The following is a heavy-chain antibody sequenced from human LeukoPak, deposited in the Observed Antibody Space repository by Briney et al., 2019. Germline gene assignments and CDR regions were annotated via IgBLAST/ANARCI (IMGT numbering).Heavy chain of an antibody. D-gene: IGHD6-13*01. J-gene: IGHJ4*02. V-gene: IGHV3-23*01. CDR1: GFTFSGYA. CDR3: IRIAAAGHVDY. CDR2: ISGSGGST. Sequence: GGSLRLSCAASGFTFSGYAMSWVRQAPGKGLEWVSAISGSGGSTYYADSVKGRFTISRDNSKNTLYLQMNSLRAEDTAVYYCIRIAAAGHVDYWGQGTLVTVSS.